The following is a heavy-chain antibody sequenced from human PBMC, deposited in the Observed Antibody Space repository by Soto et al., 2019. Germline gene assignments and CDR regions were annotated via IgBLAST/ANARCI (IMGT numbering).Heavy chain of an antibody. D-gene: IGHD1-26*01. CDR2: ISSSSSYI. CDR3: AKDLGGLGGSYLDAFDI. V-gene: IGHV3-21*04. CDR1: GFTFSSYS. J-gene: IGHJ3*02. Sequence: GGSLRLSCAASGFTFSSYSMNWVRQAPGKGLEWVSSISSSSSYIFYADSVKGRFTISRDNAKNSLYLQMNSLRAEGTAVYYCAKDLGGLGGSYLDAFDIWGQGTMVTVSS.